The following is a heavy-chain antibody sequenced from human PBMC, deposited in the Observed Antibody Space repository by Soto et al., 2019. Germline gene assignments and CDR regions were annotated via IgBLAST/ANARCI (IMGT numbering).Heavy chain of an antibody. Sequence: QVQLQESGPGLVKPSGTLSLTCAVSGGSISSSNWWSWVRQPPGKGLEWIGEIYHSGSTNYNPSLKSRVTISVDKSKHQFSLKLSSVTAADTAVYCARVWTTVTNWFDPWGQGTLVTVSS. D-gene: IGHD4-17*01. CDR1: GGSISSSNW. CDR2: IYHSGST. CDR3: ARVWTTVTNWFDP. V-gene: IGHV4-4*02. J-gene: IGHJ5*02.